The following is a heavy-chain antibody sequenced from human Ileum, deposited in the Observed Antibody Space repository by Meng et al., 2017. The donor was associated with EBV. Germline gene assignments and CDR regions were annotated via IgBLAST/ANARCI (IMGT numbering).Heavy chain of an antibody. D-gene: IGHD2-15*01. CDR2: IYYSGST. CDR3: ARGGWSLDY. Sequence: HVRLQESGPGLVKPSETLSLTCTVSGGSISSYYWSWIRQPPGKGLEWIGYIYYSGSTNYNPSLKSRVTISVDTSKNQFSLNLSSVTAADTAVYYCARGGWSLDYWGQGTLVTVSS. J-gene: IGHJ4*02. V-gene: IGHV4-59*08. CDR1: GGSISSYY.